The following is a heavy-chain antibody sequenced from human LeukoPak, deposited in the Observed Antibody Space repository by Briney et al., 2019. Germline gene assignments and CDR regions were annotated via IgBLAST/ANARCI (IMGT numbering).Heavy chain of an antibody. CDR2: IYYSGST. CDR1: GGSISSGGYY. CDR3: ARYQVQLWPHPDYYMDV. Sequence: SETLSLTCTVSGGSISSGGYYWSWIRQHPGKGLEWIGYIYYSGSTYYNPSLKSRVTISVDTSKNQFSLKLSSVTAADTAVYYCARYQVQLWPHPDYYMDVWGKGTTVTVSS. D-gene: IGHD5-18*01. J-gene: IGHJ6*03. V-gene: IGHV4-31*03.